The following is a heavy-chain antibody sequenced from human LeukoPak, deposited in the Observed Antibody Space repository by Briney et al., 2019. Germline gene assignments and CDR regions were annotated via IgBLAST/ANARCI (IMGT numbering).Heavy chain of an antibody. Sequence: GGTLRLSCAVSGFTFSNYGMSWVRQAPGKGLEWVSAISGSGRYTSYADSVKGRFTISRDNSKNTLYPQMNSLRAEDTAVYYCSKDAEFNYDNSGFYRDSSFDYWGQGTLVTVSS. J-gene: IGHJ4*02. CDR3: SKDAEFNYDNSGFYRDSSFDY. V-gene: IGHV3-23*01. CDR1: GFTFSNYG. CDR2: ISGSGRYT. D-gene: IGHD3-22*01.